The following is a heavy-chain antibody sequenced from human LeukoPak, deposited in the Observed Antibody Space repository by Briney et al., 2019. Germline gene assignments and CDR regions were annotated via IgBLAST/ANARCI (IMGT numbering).Heavy chain of an antibody. CDR1: GYTFTSYG. CDR3: ARALTPLRYFDWFEAADWFDP. J-gene: IGHJ5*02. CDR2: ISAYNGNT. Sequence: ASVKVSCKASGYTFTSYGISWVRQAPGQGLEWMGWISAYNGNTNYAQKLQGGVTMTTDTSTSTAYMELRSLRSDDTAVYYCARALTPLRYFDWFEAADWFDPWGQGTLVTVSS. V-gene: IGHV1-18*01. D-gene: IGHD3-9*01.